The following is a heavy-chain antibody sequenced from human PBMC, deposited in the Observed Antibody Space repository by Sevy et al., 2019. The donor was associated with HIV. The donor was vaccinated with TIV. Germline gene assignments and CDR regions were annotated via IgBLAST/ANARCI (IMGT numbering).Heavy chain of an antibody. CDR2: IGTAGDT. V-gene: IGHV3-13*01. Sequence: GGSLRLSCAASGFTFSSYDMHWVRQATGKGLEWVSAIGTAGDTYYPGSVKGRFTISRENAKNSLYLQMNSLRAGDTAVYYCARGRGDYYDSSGYYYGPTYFDYWGQGTLVTVSS. J-gene: IGHJ4*02. D-gene: IGHD3-22*01. CDR3: ARGRGDYYDSSGYYYGPTYFDY. CDR1: GFTFSSYD.